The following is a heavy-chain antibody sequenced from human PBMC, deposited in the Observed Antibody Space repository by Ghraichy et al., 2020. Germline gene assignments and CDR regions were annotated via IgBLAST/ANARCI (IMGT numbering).Heavy chain of an antibody. CDR1: GFTFSGSA. CDR2: IRSKTNNYAT. J-gene: IGHJ5*02. CDR3: TTYYFDSSDYWSS. Sequence: GESLNISCVASGFTFSGSAMHWVRQASGKGLEWVGRIRSKTNNYATVYAASVKGRFTISRDDSKNTAYLQMNSLKTEDTAIYYCTTYYFDSSDYWSSWGQGTLVTVSS. D-gene: IGHD3-22*01. V-gene: IGHV3-73*01.